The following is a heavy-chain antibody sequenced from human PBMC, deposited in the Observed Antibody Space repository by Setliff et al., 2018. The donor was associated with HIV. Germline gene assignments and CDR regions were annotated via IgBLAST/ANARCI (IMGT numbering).Heavy chain of an antibody. Sequence: GGSLRLTCTASGFIFANAHMDWVRQAPGKGLEWVARIKSQTDGGTIDYAAPVKDRVTISRDDSKSTLYLQMSSLKSEDTALYYCTTGLMTVFGVIPDCWGQGALVTVSS. CDR2: IKSQTDGGTI. D-gene: IGHD3-3*01. J-gene: IGHJ4*02. CDR3: TTGLMTVFGVIPDC. V-gene: IGHV3-15*01. CDR1: GFIFANAH.